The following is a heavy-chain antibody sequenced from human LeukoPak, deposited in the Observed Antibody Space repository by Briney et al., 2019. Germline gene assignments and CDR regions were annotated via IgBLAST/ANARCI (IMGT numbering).Heavy chain of an antibody. Sequence: ASVKVSCKASGYTFTGSSIHWVRQAPGQGLEWMGWINPNSGGANYAQNFQGRVTMTRDTSISTAYMELGRLRADDTAVFYCARGGSAWDNPFDYWGQGTLVTVSS. V-gene: IGHV1-2*02. CDR3: ARGGSAWDNPFDY. D-gene: IGHD6-19*01. CDR2: INPNSGGA. CDR1: GYTFTGSS. J-gene: IGHJ4*02.